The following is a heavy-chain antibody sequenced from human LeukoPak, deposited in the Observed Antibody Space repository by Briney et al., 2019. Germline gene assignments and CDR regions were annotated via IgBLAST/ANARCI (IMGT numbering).Heavy chain of an antibody. J-gene: IGHJ4*02. CDR3: ARDLSGVTGYTYGRGIDY. V-gene: IGHV3-7*01. CDR2: IKQDGSEK. CDR1: GFTFSSYW. Sequence: PGGSLRLSCAASGFTFSSYWMSWVRQAPGKGLEWVANIKQDGSEKYCVDSVKGRFTISRDNAKNSLFLQMNGLRAEDTAVYYCARDLSGVTGYTYGRGIDYWGQGTLVTVSS. D-gene: IGHD5-18*01.